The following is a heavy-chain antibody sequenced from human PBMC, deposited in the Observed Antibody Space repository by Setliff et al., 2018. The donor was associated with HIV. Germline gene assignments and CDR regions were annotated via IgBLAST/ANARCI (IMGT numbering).Heavy chain of an antibody. CDR3: AREVMGPVNEELVYFFDY. CDR2: IYTSGST. CDR1: GGSISSYY. J-gene: IGHJ4*02. V-gene: IGHV4-4*07. D-gene: IGHD1-7*01. Sequence: SETLSLTCTVSGGSISSYYWSWIRQPAGKGLEWIGRIYTSGSTNYNPSLKSRVTMSVDTSKNQFSLKLSSVTAADTAVYYCAREVMGPVNEELVYFFDYWGQGTLVTAPQ.